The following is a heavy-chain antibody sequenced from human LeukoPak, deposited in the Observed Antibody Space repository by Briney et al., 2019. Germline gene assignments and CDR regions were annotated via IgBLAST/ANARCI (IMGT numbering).Heavy chain of an antibody. D-gene: IGHD2-2*01. CDR2: ISSSGSTI. J-gene: IGHJ6*02. Sequence: GGSLRLSCAASGFTFSDYYMSWIRQAPGKGLEWVSYISSSGSTIYYADSVKGRFTISRDNAKNSLYLQMNSLRAEGTAVYYCARVAEYCSSTSCPYYYYGMDVWGQGTTVTVSS. CDR1: GFTFSDYY. V-gene: IGHV3-11*01. CDR3: ARVAEYCSSTSCPYYYYGMDV.